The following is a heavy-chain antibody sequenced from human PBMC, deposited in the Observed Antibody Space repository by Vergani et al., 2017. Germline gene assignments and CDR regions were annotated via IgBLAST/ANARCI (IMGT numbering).Heavy chain of an antibody. J-gene: IGHJ4*02. D-gene: IGHD2-15*01. V-gene: IGHV4-39*01. Sequence: QLQLQESGPGLVKPSETLSLTCTVSGGSISSSSYYWGWIRQPPGKGLEWIGSIYYSGSTYYNASLKSRVTISGDTSKNQFSLKLSSVTAADTALYYCARLKGYCSGGSCSEFDYWGQGTLVTVSS. CDR1: GGSISSSSYY. CDR3: ARLKGYCSGGSCSEFDY. CDR2: IYYSGST.